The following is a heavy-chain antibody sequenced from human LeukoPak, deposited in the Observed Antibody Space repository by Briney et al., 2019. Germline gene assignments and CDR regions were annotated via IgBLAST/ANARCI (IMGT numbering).Heavy chain of an antibody. CDR2: IYWNDDK. J-gene: IGHJ5*02. Sequence: SGPTLVNPTQTLTLTCTFSGFSLSTSGVGVDWIRQPPGKALEWLALIYWNDDKRYSPSLKSRLTITKDTSKNQVVLTMTNMDPVDTATYYCARESGYSSSWYGDWFDPWGQGTLVTVSS. CDR3: ARESGYSSSWYGDWFDP. V-gene: IGHV2-5*01. D-gene: IGHD6-13*01. CDR1: GFSLSTSGVG.